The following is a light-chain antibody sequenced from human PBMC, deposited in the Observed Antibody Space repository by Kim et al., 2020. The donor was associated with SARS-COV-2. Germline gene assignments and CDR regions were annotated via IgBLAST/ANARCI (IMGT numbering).Light chain of an antibody. Sequence: ASVGARVTITCRASKSISSWLAWYQQKPGKAPKLLIYKASSLESGVPSRFSGSGSGTEFTLTISSLQPDDFATYYCQHYNSFPLTFGGGTKVDIK. J-gene: IGKJ4*01. CDR1: KSISSW. CDR2: KAS. CDR3: QHYNSFPLT. V-gene: IGKV1-5*03.